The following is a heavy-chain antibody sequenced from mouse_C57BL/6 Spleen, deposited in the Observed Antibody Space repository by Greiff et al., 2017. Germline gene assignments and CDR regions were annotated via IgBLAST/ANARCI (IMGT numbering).Heavy chain of an antibody. CDR2: IHPNSGST. CDR1: GYTFTSYW. Sequence: QVQLQQPGAELVKPGASVKLSCKASGYTFTSYWMHWVKQRPGQGLEWIGMIHPNSGSTNYNEKFKSKATLTVDKSSSTAYMQLSSLTSEDSAVYYCARHTVVADAMDYWGQGTSVTVSS. D-gene: IGHD1-1*01. CDR3: ARHTVVADAMDY. J-gene: IGHJ4*01. V-gene: IGHV1-64*01.